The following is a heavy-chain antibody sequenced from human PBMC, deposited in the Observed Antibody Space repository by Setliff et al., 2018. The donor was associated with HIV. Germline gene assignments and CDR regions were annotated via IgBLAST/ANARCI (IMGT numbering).Heavy chain of an antibody. CDR3: ARVQMAYAASDV. D-gene: IGHD4-17*01. J-gene: IGHJ3*01. CDR2: IYYSGST. Sequence: PSETLSLTCTVSGDSTSSSSSYWGWIRQPPGKGLEWIGSIYYSGSTYYNPSLKSRVTISVDTSKNQFSLKLSSVTAADTAVYYCARVQMAYAASDVWGQGTMVTVSS. CDR1: GDSTSSSSSY. V-gene: IGHV4-39*07.